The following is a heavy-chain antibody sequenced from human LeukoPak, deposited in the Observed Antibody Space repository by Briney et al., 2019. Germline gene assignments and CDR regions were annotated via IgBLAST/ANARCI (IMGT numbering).Heavy chain of an antibody. D-gene: IGHD2-21*02. CDR1: GGSFSGYY. CDR3: ARGRNCGGDCYYFHY. J-gene: IGHJ4*02. V-gene: IGHV4-34*01. CDR2: INHSGST. Sequence: SETLSLTCAVYGGSFSGYYWSWIRQPPGKGLEWIGEINHSGSTNYNPSLKSRVTISVDTSKNHFSLKLSSVTAADTAVYYCARGRNCGGDCYYFHYWGQGTLVTVSS.